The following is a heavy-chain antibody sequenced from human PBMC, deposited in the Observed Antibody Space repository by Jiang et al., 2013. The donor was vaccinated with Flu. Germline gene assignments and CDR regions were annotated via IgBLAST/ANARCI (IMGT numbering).Heavy chain of an antibody. J-gene: IGHJ2*01. D-gene: IGHD3-10*01. CDR1: GFTFSSYA. Sequence: VQLLESGGGLVQPGGSLRLSCAASGFTFSSYAMSWVRQAPGKGLEWVSAISGSGGSTYYADSVKGRFTISRDNSKNTLYLQMNSLRAEDTAVYYCAKSRGDYYGSGSYFRYFDLWGRGTLVTVSS. CDR3: AKSRGDYYGSGSYFRYFDL. CDR2: ISGSGGST. V-gene: IGHV3-23*01.